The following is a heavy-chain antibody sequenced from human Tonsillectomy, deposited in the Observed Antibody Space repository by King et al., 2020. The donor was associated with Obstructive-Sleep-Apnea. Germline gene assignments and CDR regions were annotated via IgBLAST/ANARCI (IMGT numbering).Heavy chain of an antibody. J-gene: IGHJ3*02. Sequence: QLQESGPGLVKPSETLSLTCTVSGGSISSYYWSWIRQPPGKGLEWIGYIYYSGSTNYNPSLKSRVTISVDTSKNQFSLKLSSVTAADTAVYYCAGSGGAFDIWGQGTMVTVSS. CDR2: IYYSGST. CDR3: AGSGGAFDI. D-gene: IGHD6-19*01. V-gene: IGHV4-59*08. CDR1: GGSISSYY.